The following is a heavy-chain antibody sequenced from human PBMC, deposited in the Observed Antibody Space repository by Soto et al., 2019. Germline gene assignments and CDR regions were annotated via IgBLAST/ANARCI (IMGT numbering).Heavy chain of an antibody. Sequence: QVRLQESVQGLVRPSQTLSLICTVSGTSIRHDNFYWSFLRQRPGTGLEWLGYITYGGITFYNPSLESRLFMTVDPSNNKFSLNLKAVTAADTAMYYCARDLDGVVTSIGAFAIWGPGTLVTVSS. J-gene: IGHJ3*02. CDR2: ITYGGIT. V-gene: IGHV4-30-4*08. D-gene: IGHD3-22*01. CDR1: GTSIRHDNFY. CDR3: ARDLDGVVTSIGAFAI.